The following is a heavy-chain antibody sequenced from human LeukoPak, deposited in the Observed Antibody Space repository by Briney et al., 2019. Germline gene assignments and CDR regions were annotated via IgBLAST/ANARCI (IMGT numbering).Heavy chain of an antibody. Sequence: PGGSLRLSCAASGFTFSSYEMNWVRQAPGQGLEWVSYISSSGSTIYYADSVKGRFTISRDNAKNSLYLQMNSLRAEDTAVYYCARDRGEGDVWGKGTTVTVSS. J-gene: IGHJ6*04. V-gene: IGHV3-48*03. CDR2: ISSSGSTI. CDR1: GFTFSSYE. CDR3: ARDRGEGDV. D-gene: IGHD2-21*01.